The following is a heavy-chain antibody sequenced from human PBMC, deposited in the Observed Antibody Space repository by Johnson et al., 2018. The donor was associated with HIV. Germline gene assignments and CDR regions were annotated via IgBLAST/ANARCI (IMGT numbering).Heavy chain of an antibody. V-gene: IGHV3-30*02. D-gene: IGHD4-11*01. CDR2: IRYDGSNK. CDR3: GRDINYSNYVTDAFDI. CDR1: GFTFSSYG. J-gene: IGHJ3*02. Sequence: QVQLVESGGGLVQPGGSLRLSCAASGFTFSSYGMHWVRQAPGKGLEWVAFIRYDGSNKYYADSVKGRFTISRDSSKNTLYLQMNSLRAEDTAVYYCGRDINYSNYVTDAFDIWGQGTMVTVSS.